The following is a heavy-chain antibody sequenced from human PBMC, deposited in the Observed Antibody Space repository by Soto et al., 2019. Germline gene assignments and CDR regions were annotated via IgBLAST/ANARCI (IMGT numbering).Heavy chain of an antibody. CDR1: GFTFSSYA. CDR2: ISGSGGST. D-gene: IGHD3-10*01. V-gene: IGHV3-23*01. J-gene: IGHJ3*02. CDR3: AAPELLWFGDRDAFDI. Sequence: GGSLRLSCAASGFTFSSYAMSWVRQAPGKGLEWVSAISGSGGSTYYADSVKGRFTISRDNSKNTLYLQMNSLRAEDTAVYYCAAPELLWFGDRDAFDIWGQGTMVTVSS.